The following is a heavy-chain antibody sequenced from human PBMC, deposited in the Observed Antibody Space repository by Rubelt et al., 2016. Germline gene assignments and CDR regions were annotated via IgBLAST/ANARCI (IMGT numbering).Heavy chain of an antibody. CDR3: ARGWVGSYQLYYFYGMDV. Sequence: QVQLQESGPGLVKPSETLSLTCTVSGGSIRSSSCYWGWLRQPTGKGMEWNGEINNSGGISYNPSLKSRVTISVDTSKNQISLKCRSVTAADTAVYYCARGWVGSYQLYYFYGMDVWARGTTVTVSS. CDR1: GGSIRSSSCY. V-gene: IGHV4-39*07. D-gene: IGHD1-26*01. J-gene: IGHJ6*02. CDR2: INNSGGI.